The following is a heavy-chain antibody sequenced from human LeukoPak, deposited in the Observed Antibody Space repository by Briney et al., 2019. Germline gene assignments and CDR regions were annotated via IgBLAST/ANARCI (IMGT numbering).Heavy chain of an antibody. J-gene: IGHJ5*02. V-gene: IGHV4-34*01. Sequence: SETLSLTCAVYGESMIGHYWTWIRQPPGKRLEWIGEIHHSGGTNSNPSLKNRVTISIDMSKNQFSLRLNSVTAADTAVYFCARETASGAGGAYDRWGQGNLVTVS. D-gene: IGHD3-3*01. CDR2: IHHSGGT. CDR3: ARETASGAGGAYDR. CDR1: GESMIGHY.